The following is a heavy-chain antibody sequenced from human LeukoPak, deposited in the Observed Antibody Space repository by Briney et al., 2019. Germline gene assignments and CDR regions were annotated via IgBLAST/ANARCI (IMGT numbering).Heavy chain of an antibody. J-gene: IGHJ2*01. Sequence: PGESLTISCKAYGYSFFSNYWIAWVRQMPGKGLEWMGIIYPGDSDTRYSPSFQGQVSISADKSISTAYLQWSNLKASDTAMYYCARQSEPQVYLGSFWYFDLWGRGTLVTVSS. CDR2: IYPGDSDT. V-gene: IGHV5-51*01. CDR3: ARQSEPQVYLGSFWYFDL. D-gene: IGHD2-8*01. CDR1: GYSFFSNYW.